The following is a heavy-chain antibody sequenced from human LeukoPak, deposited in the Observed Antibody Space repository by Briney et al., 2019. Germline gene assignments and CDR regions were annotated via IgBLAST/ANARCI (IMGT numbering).Heavy chain of an antibody. Sequence: GGSLRLSCAASGFTFSSYSMNWVRQAPGKGLEWVSSISSSSSYIYYADSVKGRFTISRDNSQNTVSLQLNNLRIEDTALYYCAKTSLSDPSGHYYYMDVWGKGTTVTVS. CDR3: AKTSLSDPSGHYYYMDV. V-gene: IGHV3-21*01. D-gene: IGHD3-3*01. CDR2: ISSSSSYI. CDR1: GFTFSSYS. J-gene: IGHJ6*03.